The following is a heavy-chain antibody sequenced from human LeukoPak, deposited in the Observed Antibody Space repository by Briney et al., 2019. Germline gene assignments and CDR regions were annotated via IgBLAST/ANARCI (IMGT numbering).Heavy chain of an antibody. Sequence: GASVKVSCKASGYTFTANYIHWVRQAPGQGLEWMGWINPNSGGTNYAQKFQGRVTMTRDTSISTAYMELSRLRSDDTAVYYCARDIDKKKRGLGYWGQGTLVTVSS. CDR3: ARDIDKKKRGLGY. CDR1: GYTFTANY. D-gene: IGHD3-10*01. V-gene: IGHV1-2*02. CDR2: INPNSGGT. J-gene: IGHJ4*02.